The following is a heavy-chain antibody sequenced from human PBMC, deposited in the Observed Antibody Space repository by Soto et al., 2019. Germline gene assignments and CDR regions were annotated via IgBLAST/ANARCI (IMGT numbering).Heavy chain of an antibody. J-gene: IGHJ4*02. D-gene: IGHD6-13*01. CDR1: GGSISSSSYY. V-gene: IGHV4-39*01. CDR2: IYYSGST. Sequence: PSETLSLTCTVSGGSISSSSYYWGWIRQPPGKGLEWIGSIYYSGSTYYNPSLKSRVTISVDTSKNQFSLKLSSVTAADTAVYYCASLHLPGAEAADFDYWGQGTLVTVSS. CDR3: ASLHLPGAEAADFDY.